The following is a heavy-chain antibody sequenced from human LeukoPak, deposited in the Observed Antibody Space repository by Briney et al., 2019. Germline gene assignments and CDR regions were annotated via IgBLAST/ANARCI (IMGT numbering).Heavy chain of an antibody. CDR2: ISYDGSNK. CDR1: GFTFSSYG. D-gene: IGHD3-10*01. Sequence: PGGSLRLSCAASGFTFSSYGMHWVRQAPGKGLEWVAVISYDGSNKYYADSVKGRFTISRDNSKNTLYLQMNSLRAEDTAVYYCAKDGNYYGSGSYFDYWGQGTLVTVSS. J-gene: IGHJ4*02. V-gene: IGHV3-30*18. CDR3: AKDGNYYGSGSYFDY.